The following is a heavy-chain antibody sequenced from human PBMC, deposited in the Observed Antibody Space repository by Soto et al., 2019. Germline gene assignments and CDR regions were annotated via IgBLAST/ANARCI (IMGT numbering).Heavy chain of an antibody. V-gene: IGHV1-2*04. CDR1: GYTFTGYY. CDR3: ARVTIFGVDEYYFDY. CDR2: INPNSGGT. D-gene: IGHD3-3*01. J-gene: IGHJ4*02. Sequence: ASVKVSCKASGYTFTGYYMHWVRQAPGQGLEWMGWINPNSGGTNYAQKFQGWVTMTRDTSISTAYMELSRLRSDDTAVYYCARVTIFGVDEYYFDYWGQGTLVTVSS.